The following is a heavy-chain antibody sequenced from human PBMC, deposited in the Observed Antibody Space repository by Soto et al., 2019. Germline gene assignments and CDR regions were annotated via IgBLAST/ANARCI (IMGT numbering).Heavy chain of an antibody. CDR3: ERNLKEVAAAMAF. CDR2: IHYSGTT. CDR1: GDSISDTIYY. V-gene: IGHV4-39*01. D-gene: IGHD6-19*01. J-gene: IGHJ4*02. Sequence: PSETLSLTCRVSGDSISDTIYYWGWVRQSPGKGLEWIGSIHYSGTTQFHPSLKTRVTISVDTSKNEFYLRLRSVTAADTAIYFCERNLKEVAAAMAFWGQGIPVTVSS.